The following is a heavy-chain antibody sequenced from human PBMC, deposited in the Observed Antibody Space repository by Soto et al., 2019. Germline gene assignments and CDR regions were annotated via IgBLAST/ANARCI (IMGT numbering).Heavy chain of an antibody. CDR1: GFTFGDYA. CDR2: VGGGGSDT. D-gene: IGHD1-20*01. Sequence: QFLESGGDLVQPGGSLRVHCVASGFTFGDYAMSWVRQAPGKGLEWVSSVGGGGSDTYYAASVKGRFTISRDNSKSTLYLQMNSLRVEDTAVYYCAKDAVPYNGKWDWFDTWGQGTLVIVSS. CDR3: AKDAVPYNGKWDWFDT. V-gene: IGHV3-23*01. J-gene: IGHJ5*02.